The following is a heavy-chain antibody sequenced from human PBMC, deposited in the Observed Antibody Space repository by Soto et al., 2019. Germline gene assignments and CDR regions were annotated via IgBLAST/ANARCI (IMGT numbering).Heavy chain of an antibody. V-gene: IGHV4-39*01. CDR1: GGSFSGYY. D-gene: IGHD3-22*01. Sequence: PSETLSLTCAVYGGSFSGYYWGWIRQPPGQGLEWLGTIYSLGNTYYNPSLKSRVTISVDKSKSQLFLKLSSVTAPDTAVYYCARQIYDSSGYYYAYWGQGTLVTVSS. J-gene: IGHJ4*02. CDR2: IYSLGNT. CDR3: ARQIYDSSGYYYAY.